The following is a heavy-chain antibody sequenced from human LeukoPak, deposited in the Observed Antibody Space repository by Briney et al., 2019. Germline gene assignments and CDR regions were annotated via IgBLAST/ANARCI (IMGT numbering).Heavy chain of an antibody. V-gene: IGHV4-59*01. CDR2: IYYSGST. Sequence: SETLSLTCTVSGGSISTYYWSWIRQPPGKGLEWIGYIYYSGSTNYNPSLKSRVTISVDTSKNQFSLKLGSVTAADTAVYYCARAVTSSSSWYKWVNWFDPWGQGTLVTVSS. D-gene: IGHD6-13*01. CDR1: GGSISTYY. CDR3: ARAVTSSSSWYKWVNWFDP. J-gene: IGHJ5*02.